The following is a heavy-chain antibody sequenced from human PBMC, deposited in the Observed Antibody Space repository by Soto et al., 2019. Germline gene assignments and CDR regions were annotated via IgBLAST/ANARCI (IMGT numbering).Heavy chain of an antibody. Sequence: GGSLRLSCAASGFIFSYCAMSWVRQAPGKGLEWVSGISGSGGDTYYADSVKGRFTISRDNSKNSLYLQINSLRAEDAAVYYWAKSSRFSSSWYDSWGQGTLVTVSS. CDR2: ISGSGGDT. D-gene: IGHD6-13*01. CDR3: AKSSRFSSSWYDS. V-gene: IGHV3-23*01. J-gene: IGHJ5*01. CDR1: GFIFSYCA.